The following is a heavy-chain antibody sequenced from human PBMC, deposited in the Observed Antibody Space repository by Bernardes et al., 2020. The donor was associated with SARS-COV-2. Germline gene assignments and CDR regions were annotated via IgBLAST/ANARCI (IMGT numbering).Heavy chain of an antibody. CDR1: GFTCDDYA. CDR3: AKADTAKPEYYFDY. J-gene: IGHJ4*02. V-gene: IGHV3-9*01. Sequence: GGSLRLSCTTSGFTCDDYAMHWVRQAPGKGLEWVSGISWNSGNLVYADSVMGRFTISRDNAKNSLYLQMHSLTPEDTAWYYCAKADTAKPEYYFDYWGKGTLVTVSS. D-gene: IGHD2-21*02. CDR2: ISWNSGNL.